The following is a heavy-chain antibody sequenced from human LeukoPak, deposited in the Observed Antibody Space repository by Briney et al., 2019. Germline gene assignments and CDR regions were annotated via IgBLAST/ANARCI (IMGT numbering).Heavy chain of an antibody. D-gene: IGHD3-22*01. Sequence: GGSLRLSCAASGFTFSIYSMNWVRQAPGKGLEWVSYISSSSSTIYYADSVKGRFTISRDNAKNSLYLQMNSLRAEDTAVYYCARDGARGYYDSSGYYYVAYFDYWGQGTLVTVSS. CDR3: ARDGARGYYDSSGYYYVAYFDY. V-gene: IGHV3-48*01. CDR2: ISSSSSTI. J-gene: IGHJ4*02. CDR1: GFTFSIYS.